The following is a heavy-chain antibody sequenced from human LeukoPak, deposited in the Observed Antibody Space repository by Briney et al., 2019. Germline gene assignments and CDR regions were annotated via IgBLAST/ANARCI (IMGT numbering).Heavy chain of an antibody. CDR1: GFSLSTSGVG. CDR3: AHASCYDFLSGYYTFHFDY. D-gene: IGHD3-3*01. Sequence: ESGPTLVNPTQTLTLTCTFSGFSLSTSGVGVGWIRQPPGKALEWLALIYWNDDKRYSPSLKSRLTITKDTSKNQVVLTMTNMDPVDTATYYCAHASCYDFLSGYYTFHFDYWGQGTLVTVSS. CDR2: IYWNDDK. V-gene: IGHV2-5*01. J-gene: IGHJ4*02.